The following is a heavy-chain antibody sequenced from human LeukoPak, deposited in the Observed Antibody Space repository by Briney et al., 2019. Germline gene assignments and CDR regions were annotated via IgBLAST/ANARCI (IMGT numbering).Heavy chain of an antibody. Sequence: PGGSLRLSCAASGFTFSSYAMHWVRQAPGKGLEWVAVISYDGSNKYYADSVKGRFTISRDNSKNTLYLQMNSLRAEDTAVYYCAKDPLWFGELTNYFDYWGQGTLVTVSS. CDR3: AKDPLWFGELTNYFDY. J-gene: IGHJ4*02. CDR1: GFTFSSYA. CDR2: ISYDGSNK. V-gene: IGHV3-30*04. D-gene: IGHD3-10*01.